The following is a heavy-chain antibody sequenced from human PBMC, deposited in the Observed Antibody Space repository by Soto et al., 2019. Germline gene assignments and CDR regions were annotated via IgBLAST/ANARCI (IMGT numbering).Heavy chain of an antibody. Sequence: EEQLVESGGAVVQPGGSLRLSCAASGFTFDDYTMHWVRQPPGKGLEWVSLIYWNGGTTFYADSVKGRFSISRDNSRNSLYLQMDSLTSEDTAMYYCVKGGYWFDPWGQGTLVTVPS. V-gene: IGHV3-43*01. CDR1: GFTFDDYT. D-gene: IGHD6-25*01. CDR3: VKGGYWFDP. J-gene: IGHJ5*02. CDR2: IYWNGGTT.